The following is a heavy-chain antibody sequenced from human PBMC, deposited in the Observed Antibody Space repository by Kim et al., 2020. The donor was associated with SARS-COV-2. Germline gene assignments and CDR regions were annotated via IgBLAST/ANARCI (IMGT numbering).Heavy chain of an antibody. Sequence: SETLSLTCAVYGGSFSGYYWSWIRQPPGKGLEWIGEINHSGSTNYNASLKSRVTISVDTSKNQFSLKLSSVTAADTAVYYCARGIPLVWFGTTRAFDIWGQGTMVTVSS. V-gene: IGHV4-34*01. J-gene: IGHJ3*02. CDR1: GGSFSGYY. CDR3: ARGIPLVWFGTTRAFDI. D-gene: IGHD3-10*01. CDR2: INHSGST.